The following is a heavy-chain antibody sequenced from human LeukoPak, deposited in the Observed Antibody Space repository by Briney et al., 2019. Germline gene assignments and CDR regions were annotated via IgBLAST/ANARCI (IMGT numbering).Heavy chain of an antibody. CDR1: GYTFTSYD. CDR2: MNPNSGNT. CDR3: ARAECGLWGYYDSSGYFCNDWFDP. V-gene: IGHV1-8*01. J-gene: IGHJ5*02. Sequence: ASVKVSCKASGYTFTSYDINWVRQATGQGLEWMGWMNPNSGNTGYAQKFQGRVTMTRNTSISTAYMELSSLRSEDTAVYYCARAECGLWGYYDSSGYFCNDWFDPWGQGTLVTVSS. D-gene: IGHD3-22*01.